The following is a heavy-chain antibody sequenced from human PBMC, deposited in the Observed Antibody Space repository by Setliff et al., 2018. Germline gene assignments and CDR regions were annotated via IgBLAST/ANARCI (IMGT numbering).Heavy chain of an antibody. Sequence: ASVKVSCKASGYTFRNYAFAWVRQAPGQGLEWVGGISVYNGDTNYAQKFQGRVTLTTDTSTSTAYIELRSLTSDDSAFYYCARAPSVELVTIRTNSWFTYWGQGTLVTVSS. J-gene: IGHJ4*02. CDR1: GYTFRNYA. CDR2: ISVYNGDT. V-gene: IGHV1-18*01. CDR3: ARAPSVELVTIRTNSWFTY. D-gene: IGHD5-18*01.